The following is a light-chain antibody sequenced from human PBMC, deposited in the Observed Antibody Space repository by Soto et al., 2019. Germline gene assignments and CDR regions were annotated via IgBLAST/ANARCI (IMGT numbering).Light chain of an antibody. CDR3: QSYDSSLSVV. V-gene: IGLV1-40*01. J-gene: IGLJ2*01. CDR2: ANN. CDR1: SSNIGAGCG. Sequence: QSVLTQPPSVSGAPGQRVTISCTGSSSNIGAGCGVHWYQQLPGTAPKLLIYANNNRPSGVPDRFSGSKSGTSASLAITGLQAEDEADYYCQSYDSSLSVVFGGGTKLTVL.